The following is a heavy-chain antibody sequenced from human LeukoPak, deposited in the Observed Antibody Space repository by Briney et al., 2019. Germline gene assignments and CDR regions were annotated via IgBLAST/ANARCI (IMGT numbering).Heavy chain of an antibody. CDR3: ARVEDSSSGYMDV. Sequence: GGSLRLSCAASGFTVSSNYMSWVRQAPGKGLEWVSSISSSSSYIYYADSVKGRFTISRDNAKNSLYLQMNSLRAEDTAVYYCARVEDSSSGYMDVWGKGTTVTVSS. CDR1: GFTVSSNY. J-gene: IGHJ6*03. V-gene: IGHV3-21*01. CDR2: ISSSSSYI. D-gene: IGHD6-6*01.